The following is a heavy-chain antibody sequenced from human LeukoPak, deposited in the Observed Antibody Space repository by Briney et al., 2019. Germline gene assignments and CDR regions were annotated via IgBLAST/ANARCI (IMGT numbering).Heavy chain of an antibody. J-gene: IGHJ3*02. CDR3: AREGFGPSGARCSLSAQDAFDI. CDR2: ISSSSTYL. V-gene: IGHV3-21*01. D-gene: IGHD2-15*01. CDR1: GFTFRSYT. Sequence: NPGGSLRHSCAASGFTFRSYTMNWVRQAPGRGLEWVSSISSSSTYLYYAASLRGRFTISRDNAKNSLYLQMNSRRAADRAVYYCAREGFGPSGARCSLSAQDAFDIWGQGTMVTVSS.